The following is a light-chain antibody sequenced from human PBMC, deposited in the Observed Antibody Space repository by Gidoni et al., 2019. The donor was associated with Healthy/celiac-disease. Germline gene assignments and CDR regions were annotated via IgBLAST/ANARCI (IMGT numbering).Light chain of an antibody. J-gene: IGLJ3*02. CDR3: AAWDDSLNAWV. CDR2: SNN. Sequence: QSVLTQPPSASGTPGQRVTISCSGSSSNIGSNTVNWYQQLPGTAPKLLIYSNNQRPSGFLDRFSGSNSGTSASLAISGLHSEDEADYYCAAWDDSLNAWVFGGGTKLTVL. CDR1: SSNIGSNT. V-gene: IGLV1-44*01.